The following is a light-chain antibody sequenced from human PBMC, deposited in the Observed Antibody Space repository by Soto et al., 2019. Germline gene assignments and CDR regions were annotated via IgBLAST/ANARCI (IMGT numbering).Light chain of an antibody. Sequence: DIFLTQSPCTVSLVTVEVATLSCRASQSISSYLAWYQQKPGQAPRLLIYDAYNRATGIPPRFSGSGSGTDFTLTISSLEPEDSAVYYCQQRHMWPITFGQGTRLEIK. J-gene: IGKJ5*01. V-gene: IGKV3-11*01. CDR1: QSISSY. CDR3: QQRHMWPIT. CDR2: DAY.